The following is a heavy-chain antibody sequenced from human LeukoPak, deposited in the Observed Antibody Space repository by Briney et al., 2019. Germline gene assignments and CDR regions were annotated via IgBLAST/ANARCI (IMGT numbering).Heavy chain of an antibody. CDR2: IYYSGST. D-gene: IGHD3-16*01. CDR1: GGSISSYY. Sequence: SETLSLTCTVSGGSISSYYWSWIRQPPGKGLEWIGYIYYSGSTNYNPSLKSRVTISVDTSKNQFSLKLSSVTAADTAVYYCARLAGDYRETTFDYWGQGTLVTVSS. V-gene: IGHV4-59*08. J-gene: IGHJ4*02. CDR3: ARLAGDYRETTFDY.